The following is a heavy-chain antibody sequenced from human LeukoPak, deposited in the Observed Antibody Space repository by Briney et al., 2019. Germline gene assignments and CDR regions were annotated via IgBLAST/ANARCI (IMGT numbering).Heavy chain of an antibody. CDR1: GFTFSSYS. CDR3: ARVESSSGWFFDY. V-gene: IGHV3-21*01. J-gene: IGHJ4*02. CDR2: ISSSSSYI. Sequence: GGSLRLSCAASGFTFSSYSMNWVRQAPGKGLEWVSSISSSSSYIYYADSVKGRFTISRDNAKNSLYLQMNSLRAEDTAVYYCARVESSSGWFFDYWGQGTLVTVSS. D-gene: IGHD6-19*01.